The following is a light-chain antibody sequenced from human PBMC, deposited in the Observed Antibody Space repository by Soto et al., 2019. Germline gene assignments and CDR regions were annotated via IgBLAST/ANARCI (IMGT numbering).Light chain of an antibody. CDR2: GAS. V-gene: IGKV3-15*01. J-gene: IGKJ1*01. CDR1: QNILNN. CDR3: QQYSSWPRT. Sequence: IVLTQSPATLSVSPGDRATLSCRASQNILNNLAWYHQKPGQPPRLLVYGASTRATDAPPRFRGSGSGTEFSLTISSLQSEDFGTYYCQQYSSWPRTFGQGSKVEMK.